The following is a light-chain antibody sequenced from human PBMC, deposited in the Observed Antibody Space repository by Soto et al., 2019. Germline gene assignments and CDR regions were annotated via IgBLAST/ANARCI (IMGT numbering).Light chain of an antibody. J-gene: IGLJ1*01. Sequence: QSALTQPASVSGSPGQSITISCTGTSSDVGAYNYVSWYQQLPGKAPKLMIYEVSNRPSGVSNRFSGSKSGNTASLTISGLQAEDEADYYCSSYTSSSTLLYVFGTGTKVTVL. CDR2: EVS. CDR1: SSDVGAYNY. V-gene: IGLV2-14*01. CDR3: SSYTSSSTLLYV.